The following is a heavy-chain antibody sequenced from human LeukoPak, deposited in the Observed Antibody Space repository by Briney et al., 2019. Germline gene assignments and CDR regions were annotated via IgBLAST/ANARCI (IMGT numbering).Heavy chain of an antibody. CDR1: GYTFTGYY. V-gene: IGHV1-2*02. D-gene: IGHD5-18*01. J-gene: IGHJ4*02. CDR2: INPNSGGT. CDR3: ARGMTTVTRGYSYGYGY. Sequence: GASVKVSCKASGYTFTGYYMHWVRQAPGQGLEWMGWINPNSGGTNYAQKFQGRVTMTRDTSISTAYMELSRLRSDDTAVYYCARGMTTVTRGYSYGYGYWGQGTLVTVSS.